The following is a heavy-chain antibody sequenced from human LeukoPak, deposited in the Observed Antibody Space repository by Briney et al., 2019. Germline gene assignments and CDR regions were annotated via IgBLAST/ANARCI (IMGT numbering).Heavy chain of an antibody. D-gene: IGHD3-3*01. CDR2: ISGSGGST. Sequence: GGSLRLSCAASGFTFSNYWMTWVRQAPGKGLEWVSAISGSGGSTYYADSVKGRFTISRDNSKNTLYLQMNSLRAEDTAVYYCARGAQRFLEWFRFDPWGQGTLVTVSS. CDR3: ARGAQRFLEWFRFDP. CDR1: GFTFSNYW. V-gene: IGHV3-23*01. J-gene: IGHJ5*02.